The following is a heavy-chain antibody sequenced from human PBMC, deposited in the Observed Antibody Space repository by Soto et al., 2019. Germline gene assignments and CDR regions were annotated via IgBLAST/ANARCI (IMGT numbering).Heavy chain of an antibody. D-gene: IGHD1-26*01. CDR1: GGSISSSSYY. J-gene: IGHJ4*02. Sequence: QLQLQESGPGLVKPSETLSLTCTVSGGSISSSSYYWGWIRQPPGKGLEWVGSIYYSGSTYYNPSLKSRVTISVDTSKNQFSLKLSSVTAADTAVYYCASGGSYFRDDYWGQGTLVTVSS. CDR3: ASGGSYFRDDY. CDR2: IYYSGST. V-gene: IGHV4-39*01.